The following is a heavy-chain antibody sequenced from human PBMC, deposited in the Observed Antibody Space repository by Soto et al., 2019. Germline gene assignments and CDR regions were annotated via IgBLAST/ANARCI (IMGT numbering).Heavy chain of an antibody. Sequence: QVQLQESGPGLVKPSQTLSLTCTVSVVSISSGGYYWSWIRQHPGKGLEWIGYIYYSGCTYYNPSLESRVTISVYTSKNQFSLKLSSVTAAATAVYYCARARDYSDKPLYNWFDPWGQGTLVTVSS. CDR3: ARARDYSDKPLYNWFDP. J-gene: IGHJ5*02. D-gene: IGHD3-22*01. CDR2: IYYSGCT. CDR1: VVSISSGGYY. V-gene: IGHV4-31*03.